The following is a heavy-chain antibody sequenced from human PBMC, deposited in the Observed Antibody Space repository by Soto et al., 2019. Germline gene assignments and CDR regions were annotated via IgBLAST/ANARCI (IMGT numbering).Heavy chain of an antibody. CDR2: ISNSAGTI. V-gene: IGHV3-11*01. CDR3: ARAIAVAGTYYFDY. CDR1: GFTFSHYY. J-gene: IGHJ4*02. D-gene: IGHD6-19*01. Sequence: GGSLRLSCAASGFTFSHYYMSWIRQAPGKGLEWVSYISNSAGTIYYADSVRGRFTISRDNAKNSLYLQMNSLRAEDTAVYYCARAIAVAGTYYFDYWGQGTLVTVSS.